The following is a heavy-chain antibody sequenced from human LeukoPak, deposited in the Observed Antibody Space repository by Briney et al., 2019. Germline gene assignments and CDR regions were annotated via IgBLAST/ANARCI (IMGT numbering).Heavy chain of an antibody. D-gene: IGHD3-10*01. CDR3: ARVKAMLLGAPAEAFDI. CDR2: IMSILGRV. V-gene: IGHV1-69*04. J-gene: IGHJ3*02. CDR1: GGTFSSYA. Sequence: ASVKVSCKASGGTFSSYAISWVRQAPGQGLEWMGRIMSILGRVNYAQKFQGRVTITADKSTSTAYMELSSLRSDDTAVYYCARVKAMLLGAPAEAFDIWGQGTMVTVSS.